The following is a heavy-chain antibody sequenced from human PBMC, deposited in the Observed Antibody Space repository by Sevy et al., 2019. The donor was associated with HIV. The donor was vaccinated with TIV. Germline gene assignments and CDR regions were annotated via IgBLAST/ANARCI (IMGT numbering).Heavy chain of an antibody. CDR1: GFTFSIYA. Sequence: GGSLRLSCVGSGFTFSIYAMSWVRQAPGKGLEWVSGLSGSGGSTYYADSVKGRFTISRDNSKNTLYLQMNSLRAEDTAVYYCAKDQGDYVWGTFRDYWGQGTLVTVSS. V-gene: IGHV3-23*01. D-gene: IGHD3-16*02. CDR3: AKDQGDYVWGTFRDY. J-gene: IGHJ4*02. CDR2: LSGSGGST.